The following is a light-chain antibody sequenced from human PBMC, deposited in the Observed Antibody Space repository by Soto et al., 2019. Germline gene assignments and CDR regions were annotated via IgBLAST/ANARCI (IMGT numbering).Light chain of an antibody. J-gene: IGKJ5*01. CDR3: QQYGSA. V-gene: IGKV3-11*01. Sequence: EIVLTQSPATLSLSPGERARLSCRASQSVSSYLLWYQQKPGQAPRLLIYDASNRATGIPARFSGSGSETDFTLTISSLEPEDFAVYYCQQYGSAFGQGTRLEIK. CDR1: QSVSSY. CDR2: DAS.